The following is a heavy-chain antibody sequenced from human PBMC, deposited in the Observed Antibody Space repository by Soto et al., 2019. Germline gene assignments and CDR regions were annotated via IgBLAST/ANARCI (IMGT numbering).Heavy chain of an antibody. Sequence: SETLSLTCNSSGGPLSSFYYSWIRQAPGKGLEWIGYIYYTGSTNYNPSLKSRVTMSVDTSKNQFSLKLTSVTAADTAVYFCAVTRGGAHPHDIWGQGTMVTVS. CDR2: IYYTGST. CDR3: AVTRGGAHPHDI. V-gene: IGHV4-59*01. D-gene: IGHD2-21*02. CDR1: GGPLSSFY. J-gene: IGHJ3*02.